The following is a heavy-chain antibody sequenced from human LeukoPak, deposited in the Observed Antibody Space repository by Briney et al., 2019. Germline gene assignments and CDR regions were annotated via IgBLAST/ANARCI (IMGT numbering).Heavy chain of an antibody. V-gene: IGHV4-34*01. CDR2: INHSGST. CDR1: GGSFSGYY. D-gene: IGHD6-19*01. CDR3: ARGRFSRGGWYSASTLGTFDY. Sequence: SETLFLTCAVYGGSFSGYYWSWIRQPPGKGLEWIGEINHSGSTNYNPSLKSRVTISVDTSKNQFSLKLSSVTAADTAVYYCARGRFSRGGWYSASTLGTFDYWGQGTLVTVSS. J-gene: IGHJ4*02.